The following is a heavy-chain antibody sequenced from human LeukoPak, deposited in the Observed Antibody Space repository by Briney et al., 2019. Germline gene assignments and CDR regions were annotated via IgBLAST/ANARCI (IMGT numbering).Heavy chain of an antibody. CDR2: ISGSGGST. CDR1: GFTFSSYA. CDR3: AREPALLPSGYSYGGGGDY. J-gene: IGHJ4*02. Sequence: GGSLRLSCAASGFTFSSYAMSWVRQAPGKGLEWVSAISGSGGSTYYADSVMGRFTISRDNAKNMLYLQMNSLRAEDTAVYYCAREPALLPSGYSYGGGGDYWGQGTLVTVSS. V-gene: IGHV3-23*01. D-gene: IGHD5-18*01.